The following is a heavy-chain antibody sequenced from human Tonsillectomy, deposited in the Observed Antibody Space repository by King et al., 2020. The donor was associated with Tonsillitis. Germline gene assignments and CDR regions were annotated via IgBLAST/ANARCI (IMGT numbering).Heavy chain of an antibody. J-gene: IGHJ3*01. CDR3: THTDQYFDSSGHYFGNAFDF. Sequence: ITLKESGPTLVKPTQTLTLTCTFSGFSLSTSGVGVGWIRQPPGKALEWLALIYWDDDKRYRPSLKSRLTITKDTSRNQVVLTMTNMDPVDTATYYCTHTDQYFDSSGHYFGNAFDFWGQGTMVTVSS. D-gene: IGHD3-22*01. CDR1: GFSLSTSGVG. CDR2: IYWDDDK. V-gene: IGHV2-5*02.